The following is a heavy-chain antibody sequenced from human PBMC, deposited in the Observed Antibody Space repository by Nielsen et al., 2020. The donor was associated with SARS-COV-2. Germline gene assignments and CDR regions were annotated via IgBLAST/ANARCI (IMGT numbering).Heavy chain of an antibody. CDR3: ARTPEDYYYGMDV. CDR2: INPSGGST. J-gene: IGHJ6*02. V-gene: IGHV1-46*01. CDR1: GYTFTSYY. Sequence: ASVKVSCKASGYTFTSYYMHWVRQAPGQGLEWMGLINPSGGSTSYAQKFQGRVTMTRDTSTSTVYMELSSLRSEDTAVYYCARTPEDYYYGMDVWGQGTTVTVSS.